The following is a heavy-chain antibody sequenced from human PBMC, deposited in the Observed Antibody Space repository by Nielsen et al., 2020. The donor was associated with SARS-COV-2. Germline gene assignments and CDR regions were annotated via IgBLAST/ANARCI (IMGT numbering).Heavy chain of an antibody. CDR3: TRVSSMWLTYMDV. Sequence: SLKISCAASGFTFDDYAMHWVRQAPGKGLEWVSGISWNSGSIGYLDSVKGRFTISRDNAKNSLYLQMNSLRAEDTAVYYCTRVSSMWLTYMDVWGQGTTVTVSS. V-gene: IGHV3-9*01. J-gene: IGHJ6*02. CDR1: GFTFDDYA. D-gene: IGHD6-19*01. CDR2: ISWNSGSI.